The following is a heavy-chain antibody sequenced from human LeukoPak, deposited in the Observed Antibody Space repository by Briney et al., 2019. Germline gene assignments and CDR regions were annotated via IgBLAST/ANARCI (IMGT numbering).Heavy chain of an antibody. Sequence: SETLSLTCTVSGGSISSSTYYWGWIRQPPGKGLEWIGSVYYSGSTDYNPSLKSRVTISLNTSKNQFSLKLSSVTAADTAVYYCAALGYCSGSSCYGMEVWGQGTTATVSS. CDR3: AALGYCSGSSCYGMEV. J-gene: IGHJ6*02. CDR1: GGSISSSTYY. D-gene: IGHD2-15*01. CDR2: VYYSGST. V-gene: IGHV4-39*01.